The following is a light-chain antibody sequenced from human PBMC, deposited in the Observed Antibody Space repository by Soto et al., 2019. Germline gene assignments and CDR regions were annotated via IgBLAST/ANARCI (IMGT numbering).Light chain of an antibody. V-gene: IGLV1-40*01. CDR1: SSNIGAGYD. J-gene: IGLJ3*02. CDR2: GNS. Sequence: QSVLTQPPSVSGAPGQRVTISCTGSSSNIGAGYDVHWYQQLPGTAPKLLISGNSNRPSGVPDRFSGSKSGTSDSLAITGSQAEDNVDYHCSSYDSSLSGWVFGRGTKLTVL. CDR3: SSYDSSLSGWV.